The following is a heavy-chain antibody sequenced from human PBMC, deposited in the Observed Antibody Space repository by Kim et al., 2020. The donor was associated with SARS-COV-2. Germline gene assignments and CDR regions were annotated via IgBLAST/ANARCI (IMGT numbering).Heavy chain of an antibody. CDR3: AKGSDYDILTDDFDY. Sequence: GGSLRLSCAASGFTFSSYGMHWVRQAPGKGLEWVAVISYDGSNKYYADSVKGRFTISRDNSKNTLYLQMNSLRAEDTAVYYCAKGSDYDILTDDFDYWGQGTLVTVSS. CDR2: ISYDGSNK. V-gene: IGHV3-30*18. D-gene: IGHD3-9*01. CDR1: GFTFSSYG. J-gene: IGHJ4*02.